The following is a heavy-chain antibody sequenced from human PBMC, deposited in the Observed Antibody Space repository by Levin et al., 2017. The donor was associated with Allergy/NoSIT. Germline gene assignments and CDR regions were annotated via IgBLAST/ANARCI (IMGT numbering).Heavy chain of an antibody. CDR1: GGSFSGYY. V-gene: IGHV4-34*01. Sequence: SQTLSLTCAVYGGSFSGYYWSWIRQPPGKGLEWIGEINHSGSTNYNPSLKSRVTISVDTSKNQFSLKLSSVTAADTAVYYCASRWRRYSYGPIAFDYWGQGTLVTVSS. CDR2: INHSGST. CDR3: ASRWRRYSYGPIAFDY. J-gene: IGHJ4*02. D-gene: IGHD5-18*01.